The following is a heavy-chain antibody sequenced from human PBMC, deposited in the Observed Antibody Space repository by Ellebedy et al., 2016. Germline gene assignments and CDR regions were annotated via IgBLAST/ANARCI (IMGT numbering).Heavy chain of an antibody. J-gene: IGHJ6*02. V-gene: IGHV4-59*08. D-gene: IGHD3-16*01. CDR2: IHYSGST. CDR1: GGSISSYY. Sequence: SETLSLTCTVSGGSISSYYWSWIRQPPGKGLEWIGYIHYSGSTNYNPSLKSRLTISVDTSKNQFSLKLSSVTAADTAVYYCASSRMGYGMDVWGQGTTVTVSS. CDR3: ASSRMGYGMDV.